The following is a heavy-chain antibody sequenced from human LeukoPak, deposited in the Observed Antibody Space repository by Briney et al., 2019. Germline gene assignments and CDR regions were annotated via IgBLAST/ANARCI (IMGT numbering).Heavy chain of an antibody. CDR2: INIDSITV. V-gene: IGHV3-48*01. CDR3: STAKFDN. Sequence: GGSLRLSRAASGFPLSSYSINWVRQAPGKGLEWVSYINIDSITVYYADSVKGRFTISRDNAKNSLYLQMNSLRAEDTAVYYCSTAKFDNWGQKTLVTVSS. J-gene: IGHJ4*02. CDR1: GFPLSSYS.